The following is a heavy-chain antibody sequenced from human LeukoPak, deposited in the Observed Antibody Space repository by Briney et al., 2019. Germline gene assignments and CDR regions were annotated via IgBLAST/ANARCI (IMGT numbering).Heavy chain of an antibody. CDR2: ISGSGGST. CDR1: GFTFSSYA. Sequence: GGSLRLSCAASGFTFSSYAMSWVRQAPGKGLEWVSAISGSGGSTYYADSVKGRFTISRDNSKNTLYLQMNSLRAEDTAVYYCAKAPLLYYYYYYMDVWGKGTTVTISS. CDR3: AKAPLLYYYYYYMDV. V-gene: IGHV3-23*01. J-gene: IGHJ6*03.